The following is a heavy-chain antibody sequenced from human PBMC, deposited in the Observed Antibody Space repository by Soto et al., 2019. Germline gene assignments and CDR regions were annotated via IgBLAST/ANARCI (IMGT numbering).Heavy chain of an antibody. CDR2: IYHTGAT. CDR1: GASIISLDYY. D-gene: IGHD3-10*01. J-gene: IGHJ5*02. Sequence: QVQLQESGPGLVRPSQTLSLTCTVSGASIISLDYYWTWIRQPPGKGLEWTGHIYHTGATYYNPSLESWSVIAVNPTQHPVSLKFSFVTGGDPAGFYLSRGAVVSLVRGVMGGNWFDPWGQGTLVTVSS. CDR3: SRGAVVSLVRGVMGGNWFDP. V-gene: IGHV4-30-4*01.